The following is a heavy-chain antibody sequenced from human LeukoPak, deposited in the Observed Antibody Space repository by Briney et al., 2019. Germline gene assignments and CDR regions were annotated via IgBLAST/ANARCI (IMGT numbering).Heavy chain of an antibody. J-gene: IGHJ4*02. D-gene: IGHD6-19*01. V-gene: IGHV1-2*04. CDR3: ARSGGSSGWYYFDY. CDR2: INPNSGGT. Sequence: ASVKVSCKASGYTFTSFYMHWVRQAPGQGLEWMGWINPNSGGTNYAQKFQGWVTMTRDTSISTAYMELSRLRFDDTAVYYCARSGGSSGWYYFDYWGQGTLVTVS. CDR1: GYTFTSFY.